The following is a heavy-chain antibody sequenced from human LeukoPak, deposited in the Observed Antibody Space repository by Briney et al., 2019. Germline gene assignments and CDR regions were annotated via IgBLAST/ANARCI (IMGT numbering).Heavy chain of an antibody. CDR3: ARIYLKMASAS. V-gene: IGHV3-74*01. CDR2: IKYDGSTS. D-gene: IGHD2-8*01. Sequence: GGSLRLSCEASGFTFTTYWIHWVRQGPGKGLVWVSRIKYDGSTSNYADSVKGRFTISRDNAKNTVYLQMNSLTTEDTAVYYCARIYLKMASASWGQGTLVTVSS. CDR1: GFTFTTYW. J-gene: IGHJ5*02.